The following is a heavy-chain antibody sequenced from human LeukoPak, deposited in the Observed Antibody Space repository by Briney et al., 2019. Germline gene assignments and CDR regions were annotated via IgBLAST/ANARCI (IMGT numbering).Heavy chain of an antibody. V-gene: IGHV1-69*10. CDR1: GGTFISYT. D-gene: IGHD3-3*01. J-gene: IGHJ6*02. CDR3: ASEYEFYGMDV. CDR2: MIPILGIA. Sequence: SVKVSCKGSGGTFISYTISWVRQAPGQGLEWRGGMIPILGIANYAQKFQGRVTITADKSTSTAYMELSSLRSEDTAVYYCASEYEFYGMDVWGQGTTVTVSS.